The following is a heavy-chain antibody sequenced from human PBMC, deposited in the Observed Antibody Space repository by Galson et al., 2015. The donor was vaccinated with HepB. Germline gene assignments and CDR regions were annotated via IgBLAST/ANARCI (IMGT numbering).Heavy chain of an antibody. J-gene: IGHJ3*02. CDR3: AREWELITNAFDI. CDR2: INAGNGNT. Sequence: SVKVSCKASGYTFTSYAMHWVRQAPGQRLEWMGWINAGNGNTKYSQKFQGRVTITRDTSASTAYMELSSLRSEDTAVYYCAREWELITNAFDIWGQGTMVTVSS. V-gene: IGHV1-3*01. D-gene: IGHD1-26*01. CDR1: GYTFTSYA.